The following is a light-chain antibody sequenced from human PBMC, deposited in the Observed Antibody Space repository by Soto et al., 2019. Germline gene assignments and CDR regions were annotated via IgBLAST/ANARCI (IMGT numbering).Light chain of an antibody. V-gene: IGKV3-20*01. CDR2: GAS. Sequence: EIELTQSPGSLSSSPGERATLSCRASQGVSSSYLAWYQQKPGEAPRLLIYGASSRATGIPARFSGSGSGTDFTLTISRLEPEDFAVYYCQQYCSSPLTFGGGTKVEIK. J-gene: IGKJ4*01. CDR3: QQYCSSPLT. CDR1: QGVSSSY.